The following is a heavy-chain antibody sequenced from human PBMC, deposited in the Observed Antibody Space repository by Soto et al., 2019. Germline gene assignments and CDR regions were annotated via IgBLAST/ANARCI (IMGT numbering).Heavy chain of an antibody. CDR1: GYTFTGYY. CDR3: ARASERISSSSSFDWYFDL. Sequence: QVQLVQSGAEVKKPGASVKVSCKASGYTFTGYYMHWVRQAPGQGLEWMGWINPNSGGTNYAQKFQGWVTMTRDTSISTAYMELSRLRSDDMAVYYCARASERISSSSSFDWYFDLWGRVTLVTVSS. CDR2: INPNSGGT. V-gene: IGHV1-2*04. J-gene: IGHJ2*01. D-gene: IGHD6-6*01.